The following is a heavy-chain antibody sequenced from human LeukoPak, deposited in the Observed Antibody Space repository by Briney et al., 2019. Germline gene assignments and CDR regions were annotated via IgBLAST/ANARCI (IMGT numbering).Heavy chain of an antibody. CDR1: GYSFTSYW. CDR3: ARQSSYDILTGYYSYYYYGMDV. Sequence: GESLKISCKGSGYSFTSYWIGWVRQMPVKGLEWMGIIYPGDSDTRYSPSFQGQVTISADKSISTAYLQWSSLKASDTAMYYCARQSSYDILTGYYSYYYYGMDVWGQGTTVTVSS. D-gene: IGHD3-9*01. CDR2: IYPGDSDT. V-gene: IGHV5-51*01. J-gene: IGHJ6*02.